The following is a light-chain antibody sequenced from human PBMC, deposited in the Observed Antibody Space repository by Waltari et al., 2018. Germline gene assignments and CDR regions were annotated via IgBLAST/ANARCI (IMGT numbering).Light chain of an antibody. V-gene: IGLV2-8*01. CDR1: SSDVGGYNS. CDR3: SSYSGSNKLV. Sequence: QSALTQPPSASGSPGQSVTISCTGTSSDVGGYNSVSRYQQHPGKAPKLMIYEVTKRPSGVPDRFSGSKSGNTASLTVSGLQAEDETDYYCSSYSGSNKLVFGGGTKLTVL. CDR2: EVT. J-gene: IGLJ2*01.